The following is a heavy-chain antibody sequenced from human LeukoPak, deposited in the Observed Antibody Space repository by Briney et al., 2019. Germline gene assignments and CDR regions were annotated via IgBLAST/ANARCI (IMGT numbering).Heavy chain of an antibody. Sequence: TLSLTCTVSGGSISSGDYYWSWIRQPPGKGLEWIGYIYYSGSTYYNPSLKSRVTISVDTSKNQFSLKLSSVTAADTAVYYCARAHIQQLVGWFDPWGQGTLVTVSS. CDR3: ARAHIQQLVGWFDP. CDR2: IYYSGST. V-gene: IGHV4-30-4*08. CDR1: GGSISSGDYY. J-gene: IGHJ5*02. D-gene: IGHD6-13*01.